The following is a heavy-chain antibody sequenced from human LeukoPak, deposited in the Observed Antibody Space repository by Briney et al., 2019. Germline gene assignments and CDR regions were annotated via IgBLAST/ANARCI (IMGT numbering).Heavy chain of an antibody. J-gene: IGHJ4*02. Sequence: GGSLRLSCAASGFTFADFAMSWVRQAPGKGLEWVSSISSSSSYIYYADSVKGRFTISRDNAKNSLYLQMNSLRAEDTAVYYCARDPGYCSGGGCYPYYFDYWGQGTLVTVS. D-gene: IGHD2-15*01. CDR1: GFTFADFA. CDR2: ISSSSSYI. V-gene: IGHV3-21*01. CDR3: ARDPGYCSGGGCYPYYFDY.